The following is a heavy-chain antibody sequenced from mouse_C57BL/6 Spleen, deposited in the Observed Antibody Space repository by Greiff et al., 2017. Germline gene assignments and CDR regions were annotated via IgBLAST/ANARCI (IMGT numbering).Heavy chain of an antibody. D-gene: IGHD1-1*01. V-gene: IGHV1-80*01. Sequence: VQLQQSGAELVKPGASVKISCKASGYAFSSYWMNWVKQRPGKGLEWIGQIYPGDGDTNYNGKFKGKATLTADKSSSTAYMQLSSLTSEDSAVYFCAREDYYGSDYFDYWGQGTTLTVSS. CDR1: GYAFSSYW. CDR2: IYPGDGDT. CDR3: AREDYYGSDYFDY. J-gene: IGHJ2*01.